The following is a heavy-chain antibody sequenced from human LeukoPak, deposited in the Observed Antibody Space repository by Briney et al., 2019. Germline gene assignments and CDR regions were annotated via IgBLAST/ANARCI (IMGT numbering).Heavy chain of an antibody. D-gene: IGHD2-15*01. CDR3: ARAGLDHCSGGSCYFGWFDP. J-gene: IGHJ5*02. V-gene: IGHV1-18*01. CDR1: GYILTSYG. Sequence: ASVKVSCKASGYILTSYGISWVRQAPGQGLEWMGWISGYNGNINYAQKPQGRVTMTTDTSTSTAYMELRSLRSDDTAVYYCARAGLDHCSGGSCYFGWFDPWGQGTLVTVSS. CDR2: ISGYNGNI.